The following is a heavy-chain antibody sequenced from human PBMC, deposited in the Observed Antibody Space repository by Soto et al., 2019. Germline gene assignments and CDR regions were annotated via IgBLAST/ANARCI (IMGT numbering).Heavy chain of an antibody. CDR1: GYTFATYQ. CDR3: ARPLIGTYTLAFDY. Sequence: ASVKVSCKASGYTFATYQMHWVRQAPGQGLEWIGIINPSGDTTTYAQKFQDRVTITRDTSTSTLFMELSSLRYEDTALYYCARPLIGTYTLAFDYWGQGTLVTVSS. CDR2: INPSGDTT. V-gene: IGHV1-46*01. D-gene: IGHD2-15*01. J-gene: IGHJ4*02.